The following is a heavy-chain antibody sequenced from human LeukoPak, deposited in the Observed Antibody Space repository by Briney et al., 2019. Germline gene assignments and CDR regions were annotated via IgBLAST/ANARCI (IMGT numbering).Heavy chain of an antibody. CDR2: INHSGST. CDR3: AAGYYDILTGYHMGPFDY. Sequence: SETLSLTCTVSGGSISSYYWSWIRQPPGKVLEWIGEINHSGSTNYNPSLKSRVTISVDTSKNQFSLKLSSVTAADTAVYYCAAGYYDILTGYHMGPFDYWGQGTLVTVSS. J-gene: IGHJ4*02. D-gene: IGHD3-9*01. CDR1: GGSISSYY. V-gene: IGHV4-34*01.